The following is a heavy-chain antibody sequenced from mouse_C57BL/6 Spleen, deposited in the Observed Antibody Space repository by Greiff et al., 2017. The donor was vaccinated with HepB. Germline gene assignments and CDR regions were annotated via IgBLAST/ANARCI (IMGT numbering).Heavy chain of an antibody. J-gene: IGHJ3*01. CDR1: GYSITSGYY. CDR3: ARDLYGSSTRFAY. Sequence: EVQLQESGPGLVKPSQSLSLTCSVTGYSITSGYYWNWIRQFPGNKLEWMGYISYDGSNNYNPSLKNRISITRDTSKNQFFLKLNSVTTEDTATYYCARDLYGSSTRFAYWGQGTLVTVSA. CDR2: ISYDGSN. V-gene: IGHV3-6*01. D-gene: IGHD1-1*01.